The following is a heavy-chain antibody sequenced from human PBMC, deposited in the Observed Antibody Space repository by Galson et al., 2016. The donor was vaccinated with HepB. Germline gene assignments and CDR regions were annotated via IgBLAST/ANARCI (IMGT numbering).Heavy chain of an antibody. CDR1: GYTFTSYY. V-gene: IGHV1-46*01. CDR3: ARNAMYCSSTSCSTYYFDY. CDR2: INPSGGST. D-gene: IGHD2-2*01. J-gene: IGHJ4*02. Sequence: SVKVSCKASGYTFTSYYMHWVRQAPAQGLEWMGIINPSGGSTSYAQKFQGRVTMTRDTSTSTVYVELSSLRSEDTAVYYCARNAMYCSSTSCSTYYFDYWGQGTLVTVSS.